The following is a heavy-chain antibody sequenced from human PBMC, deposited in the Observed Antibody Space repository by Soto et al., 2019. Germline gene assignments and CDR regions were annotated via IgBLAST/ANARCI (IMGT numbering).Heavy chain of an antibody. D-gene: IGHD6-13*01. CDR1: GGSISSYY. CDR2: IYYSGST. J-gene: IGHJ5*02. CDR3: ARGSSSWYRGWFDP. V-gene: IGHV4-59*12. Sequence: PSETLSLTCTVSGGSISSYYWSWIRQPPVKGLEWIGYIYYSGSTNYNPSLKSRVTISVDTSKNQFSLKLSSVTAADTAVYYCARGSSSWYRGWFDPWGQGTLVTVSS.